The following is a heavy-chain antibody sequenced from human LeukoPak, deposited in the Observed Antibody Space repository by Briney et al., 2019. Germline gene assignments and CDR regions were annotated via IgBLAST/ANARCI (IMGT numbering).Heavy chain of an antibody. CDR2: INPNSGGT. V-gene: IGHV1-2*02. D-gene: IGHD2-2*02. J-gene: IGHJ6*03. CDR1: GYTFTGYY. CDR3: ARAAGEVVPAAIRSDLNYYYYYYMDV. Sequence: GASVKVSCKASGYTFTGYYMHWVRQAPGQGLEWMGWINPNSGGTNYAQKFQGRVTMTRDTSISTAYMELSRLRSDDTAVYYCARAAGEVVPAAIRSDLNYYYYYYMDVWGKGTTVTVSS.